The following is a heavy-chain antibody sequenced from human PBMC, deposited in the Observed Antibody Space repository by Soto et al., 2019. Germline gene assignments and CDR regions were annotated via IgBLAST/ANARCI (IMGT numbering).Heavy chain of an antibody. V-gene: IGHV1-18*01. D-gene: IGHD4-17*01. CDR1: GYTFTSYG. CDR2: ISAYNGNT. J-gene: IGHJ6*03. Sequence: QVQLVQSGAEVKKPGASVKVSCKASGYTFTSYGISWVRQAPGQGLEWMGWISAYNGNTNYAQKLQGRVTMTTDTSTSTAYMELRSLRSDDTAVYYCARSPDYGDYVPMYHSYYMDVWGKGPTVTLSS. CDR3: ARSPDYGDYVPMYHSYYMDV.